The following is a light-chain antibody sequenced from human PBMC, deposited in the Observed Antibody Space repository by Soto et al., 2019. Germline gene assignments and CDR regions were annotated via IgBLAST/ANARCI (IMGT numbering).Light chain of an antibody. J-gene: IGKJ1*01. Sequence: VLKQSPGTVSLSPGERATLSCRASQSVSSSNLAWYQQKPGQAPRLLIYGASTRATGIPARFSGSGSGTEFTLTISSLQSEDFAVYYCQQYNVWPGWTFGQVTKV. V-gene: IGKV3-15*01. CDR1: QSVSSSN. CDR2: GAS. CDR3: QQYNVWPGWT.